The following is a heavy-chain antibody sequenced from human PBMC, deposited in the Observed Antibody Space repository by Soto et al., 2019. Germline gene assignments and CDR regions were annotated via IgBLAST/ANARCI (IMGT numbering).Heavy chain of an antibody. Sequence: EVQLVESGGGLVQPGGSLRLSCAASGFTCSSYWMHWVRQAPGKGRVWVSRIKSDGSSTNYADSVKGRLTISRDNAKNPLYLPMNSLRAEDTTVYFCARGPLYSYYTDYWGQGTQVAVSS. V-gene: IGHV3-74*01. CDR3: ARGPLYSYYTDY. J-gene: IGHJ4*02. CDR2: IKSDGSST. D-gene: IGHD3-10*01. CDR1: GFTCSSYW.